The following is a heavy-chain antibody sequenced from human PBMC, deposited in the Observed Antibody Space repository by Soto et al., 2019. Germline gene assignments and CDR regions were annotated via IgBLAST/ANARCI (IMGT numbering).Heavy chain of an antibody. D-gene: IGHD2-2*01. J-gene: IGHJ5*01. CDR1: CYSFMKYG. CDR3: ARESSALTSAAHDSWFDT. CDR2: ISPYSGYT. Sequence: GYSFQPSCKGLCYSFMKYGINWVLQAPGQGLEWVGWISPYSGYTHSAQKFHGRLTLTTDTAASTAYMELRILRSADTAIYYCARESSALTSAAHDSWFDTWG. V-gene: IGHV1-18*01.